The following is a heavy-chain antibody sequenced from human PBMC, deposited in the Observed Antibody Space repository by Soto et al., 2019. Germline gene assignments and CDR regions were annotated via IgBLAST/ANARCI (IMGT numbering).Heavy chain of an antibody. D-gene: IGHD2-15*01. Sequence: GGSLRLSCAASGFTFSSYAMHWVRQAPGKGLEWVAVISYDGSNKYYADSVKGRFTISRDNSKNTLYLQMNSLRAEDTAVYYCARDVWYPNWFDPWGQGTLVTVSS. V-gene: IGHV3-30-3*01. CDR1: GFTFSSYA. CDR3: ARDVWYPNWFDP. CDR2: ISYDGSNK. J-gene: IGHJ5*02.